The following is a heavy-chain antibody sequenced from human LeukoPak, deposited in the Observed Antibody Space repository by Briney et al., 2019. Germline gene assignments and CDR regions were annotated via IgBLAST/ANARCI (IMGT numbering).Heavy chain of an antibody. CDR3: ARGSGVGPTHYFDN. CDR1: GGSISSSRYY. Sequence: PSETLSLTCTVSGGSISSSRYYWGWIRQPPGKGLEWIGSIYYSGSTYYNPSLKSRVTISVDTSKNQFSLKLSSVTAADTAVYYCARGSGVGPTHYFDNWGQGTLVTVSS. J-gene: IGHJ4*02. CDR2: IYYSGST. D-gene: IGHD1-26*01. V-gene: IGHV4-39*07.